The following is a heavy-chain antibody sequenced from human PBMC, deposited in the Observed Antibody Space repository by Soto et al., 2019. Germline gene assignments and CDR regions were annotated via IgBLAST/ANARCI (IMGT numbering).Heavy chain of an antibody. D-gene: IGHD4-17*01. V-gene: IGHV3-30-3*01. CDR3: AREDDYGYRYINYGLDV. CDR1: GFTFKIYA. Sequence: QAQLVESGGGVVQPGRSLRLSCAASGFTFKIYALHWVRQAPGKGLEWVAVISFDGSKKYYTDSVKGRFTISRDNLKNTLYLQMNNLIVEDAALYFCAREDDYGYRYINYGLDVWGQGTTVTVSS. CDR2: ISFDGSKK. J-gene: IGHJ6*02.